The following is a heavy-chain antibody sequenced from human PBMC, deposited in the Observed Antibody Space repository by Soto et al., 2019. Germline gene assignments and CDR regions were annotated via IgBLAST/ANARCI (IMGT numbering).Heavy chain of an antibody. CDR2: ISGSGGTT. J-gene: IGHJ4*02. CDR1: GFTFSSYA. Sequence: GSLRLSCAASGFTFSSYAISWVRQAPGKGLEWVSVISGSGGTTYYADSVKGRFTISRDNSKNTLYLQMNSLRAEDTAVYYCGCGGDSTFDYWGQGTLVTVSS. D-gene: IGHD2-21*02. V-gene: IGHV3-23*01. CDR3: GCGGDSTFDY.